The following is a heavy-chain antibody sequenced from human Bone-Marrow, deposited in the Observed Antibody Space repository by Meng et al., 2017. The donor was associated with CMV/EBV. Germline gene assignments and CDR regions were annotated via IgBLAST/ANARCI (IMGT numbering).Heavy chain of an antibody. CDR3: ARVAEVRLLDYRFDP. Sequence: GGSLRLSCVASGFIFNNYWMHWVRQAPGKGLVWVSRINGDGSKAYYADSVKGRFTVSSDNTNNTLFLQMNSLRAEDTAIYYCARVAEVRLLDYRFDPWGQGNLVNVAS. D-gene: IGHD3-3*01. CDR1: GFIFNNYW. J-gene: IGHJ5*02. CDR2: INGDGSKA. V-gene: IGHV3-74*01.